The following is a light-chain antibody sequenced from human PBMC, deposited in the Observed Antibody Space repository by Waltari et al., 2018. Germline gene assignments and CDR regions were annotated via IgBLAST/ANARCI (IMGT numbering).Light chain of an antibody. Sequence: DIQMTQSPSTLSASVGDRVTISCRAGQNVGTWLAWYQQKPGKAPKLLIYMASSLESGVPSRFTGSGSGTEFTLTISSLQPDDFANYSCQQYSSFSTFGQGTKV. CDR2: MAS. V-gene: IGKV1-5*03. CDR1: QNVGTW. CDR3: QQYSSFST. J-gene: IGKJ2*01.